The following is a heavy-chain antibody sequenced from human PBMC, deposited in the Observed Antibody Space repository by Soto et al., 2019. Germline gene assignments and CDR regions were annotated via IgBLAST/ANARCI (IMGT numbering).Heavy chain of an antibody. CDR2: ITGSSDRI. CDR3: TTSSGHLNH. Sequence: EVQLVESGGGWVQPGGSLRLSCAASGFTFSVYSMNWVRQAPGKGLDWVSYITGSSDRILFADSVKGRFTVSRDNAKTSLYLQMNSLRDEDTGVYYCTTSSGHLNHWGQGNLVSVSS. CDR1: GFTFSVYS. V-gene: IGHV3-48*02. D-gene: IGHD3-22*01. J-gene: IGHJ4*02.